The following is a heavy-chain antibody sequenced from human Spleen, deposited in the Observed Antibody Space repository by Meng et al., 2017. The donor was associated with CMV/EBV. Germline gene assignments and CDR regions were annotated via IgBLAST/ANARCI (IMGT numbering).Heavy chain of an antibody. J-gene: IGHJ4*02. CDR2: ISFDGNNK. Sequence: GESLKISCAASGFTFNTYAVHWVRQAPGKGLEWVAVISFDGNNKYFADSVKGRFTITRDNAKNSLYLQMNSLRAEDTALYYCAKDSDFWSGLFDYWGQGTLVTVSS. V-gene: IGHV3-30*04. D-gene: IGHD3-3*01. CDR1: GFTFNTYA. CDR3: AKDSDFWSGLFDY.